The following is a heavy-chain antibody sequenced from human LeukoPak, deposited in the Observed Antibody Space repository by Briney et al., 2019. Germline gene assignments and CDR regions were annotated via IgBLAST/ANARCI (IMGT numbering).Heavy chain of an antibody. Sequence: ASVKVSCKASGGTFSSYAISWVRQAPGQGLEWMGGIIPIFGTANYAQKFQGRVTITADESTSTAYMELSSLRSEDTAVYYCARPVGGDSSGSHLPYNWFDPWGQGTLVTVSS. CDR3: ARPVGGDSSGSHLPYNWFDP. D-gene: IGHD3-22*01. J-gene: IGHJ5*02. CDR2: IIPIFGTA. V-gene: IGHV1-69*13. CDR1: GGTFSSYA.